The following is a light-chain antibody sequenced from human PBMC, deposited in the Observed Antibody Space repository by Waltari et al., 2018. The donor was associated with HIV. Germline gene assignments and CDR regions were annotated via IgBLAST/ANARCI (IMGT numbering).Light chain of an antibody. J-gene: IGLJ1*01. V-gene: IGLV1-40*01. CDR1: RPNIGAGHD. CDR2: DNS. CDR3: QSYDNSLIDAYYV. Sequence: QSVLTQPPSVSGPPAHGVTISCTAGRPNIGAGHDVHGHQQLPGTAPQPLISDNSDRPSGVPDRFSGSKSGTSASLAITGLQAEDEADYYCQSYDNSLIDAYYVFGTGTKVTVL.